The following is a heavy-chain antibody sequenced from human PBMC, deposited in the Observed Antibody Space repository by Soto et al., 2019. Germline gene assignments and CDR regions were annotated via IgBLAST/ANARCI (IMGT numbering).Heavy chain of an antibody. CDR3: ARVSSGYCSGGSCYSGYFDY. Sequence: SSETLSLTCTVSGGSISSSSYYWGWIRQPPGKGLEWIGSIYYSGSTYYNPSLKSRVTISVDTSKNQFSLKLSSVTAADTAVYYCARVSSGYCSGGSCYSGYFDYWGQGTLVTVSS. D-gene: IGHD2-15*01. V-gene: IGHV4-39*01. CDR1: GGSISSSSYY. CDR2: IYYSGST. J-gene: IGHJ4*02.